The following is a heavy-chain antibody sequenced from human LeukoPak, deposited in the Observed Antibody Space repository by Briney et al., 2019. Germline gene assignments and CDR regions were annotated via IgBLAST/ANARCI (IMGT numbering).Heavy chain of an antibody. V-gene: IGHV4-30-4*07. J-gene: IGHJ5*02. Sequence: PSQTLSLTCAVSGGSISSGGYSWSWIRQPPGKGLEWIGYIYYSGSTYYNPSLKSRVTISVDTSKNQFSLKLSSVTSADTAVYYWAGWGWFDPWGQGTLVTVSS. D-gene: IGHD3-16*01. CDR2: IYYSGST. CDR1: GGSISSGGYS. CDR3: AGWGWFDP.